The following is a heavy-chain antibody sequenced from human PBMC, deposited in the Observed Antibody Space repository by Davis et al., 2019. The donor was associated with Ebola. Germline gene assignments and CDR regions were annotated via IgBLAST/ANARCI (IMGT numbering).Heavy chain of an antibody. CDR3: ARGPFTFLSGYGMDV. CDR2: INPNSGGT. J-gene: IGHJ6*02. CDR1: GYTFTGYY. D-gene: IGHD3-16*01. Sequence: AASVKVSCKASGYTFTGYYMHWVRQAPGQGLEWMGWINPNSGGTNYAQKFQGWVTMTRDTSISTAYMELSRLRSDDTAVYYCARGPFTFLSGYGMDVWGQGTTVTVSS. V-gene: IGHV1-2*04.